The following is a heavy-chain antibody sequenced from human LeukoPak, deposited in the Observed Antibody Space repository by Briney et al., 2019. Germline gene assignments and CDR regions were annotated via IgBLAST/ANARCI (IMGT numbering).Heavy chain of an antibody. J-gene: IGHJ4*02. CDR2: ISSSSRYI. Sequence: PGGSLRLSCAASGFTFSTYSMDWVRQAPGKGLEWVSSISSSSRYIYYADSVKGRFTISRDNAKNSLYLQMNSLRAEDTALYYCARVGIYGDYGRYFDYWGQGTLVTVSS. V-gene: IGHV3-21*04. CDR3: ARVGIYGDYGRYFDY. D-gene: IGHD4-17*01. CDR1: GFTFSTYS.